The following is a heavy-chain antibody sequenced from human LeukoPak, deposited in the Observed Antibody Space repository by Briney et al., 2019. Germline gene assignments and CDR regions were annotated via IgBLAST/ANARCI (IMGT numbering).Heavy chain of an antibody. CDR3: ARDTGSGGWLIDY. Sequence: PSETLSLTCTVSGDSITSYFWHWIRQPAGKALQWIGRIYTSGSPNYNPSPKSRVSMSVDTSKNQFSLKLTSVTAADTAVYYCARDTGSGGWLIDYWGQGTLVTVSS. V-gene: IGHV4-4*07. CDR1: GDSITSYF. D-gene: IGHD6-19*01. J-gene: IGHJ4*02. CDR2: IYTSGSP.